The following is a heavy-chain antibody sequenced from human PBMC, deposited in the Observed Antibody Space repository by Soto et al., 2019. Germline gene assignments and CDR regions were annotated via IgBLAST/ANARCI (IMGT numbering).Heavy chain of an antibody. Sequence: ASVKVSCKASGYSFATYGFSWVRQAPGQGLECVGWISAHNGDTHYSQKFQGRVTLTTDTSTNTGYMELRSLTSDDTAVYFCATEPIYYNDGSGYYPLGHWGQGTMVTVSS. V-gene: IGHV1-18*04. J-gene: IGHJ4*02. CDR3: ATEPIYYNDGSGYYPLGH. D-gene: IGHD3-22*01. CDR2: ISAHNGDT. CDR1: GYSFATYG.